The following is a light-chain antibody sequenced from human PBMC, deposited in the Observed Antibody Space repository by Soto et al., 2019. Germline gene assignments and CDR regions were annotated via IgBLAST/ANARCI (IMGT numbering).Light chain of an antibody. CDR1: SSDVGGYNY. CDR2: DVS. CDR3: SSYTSDNTHV. J-gene: IGLJ1*01. Sequence: QSALTQPASVSGSPGQTITISCSGTSSDVGGYNYVSWYQQHTGKAPRVMIYDVSNRPSGVSDRFSGSTSGNTATLTISGLQDEDEADYYCSSYTSDNTHVFATGTKLTVL. V-gene: IGLV2-14*03.